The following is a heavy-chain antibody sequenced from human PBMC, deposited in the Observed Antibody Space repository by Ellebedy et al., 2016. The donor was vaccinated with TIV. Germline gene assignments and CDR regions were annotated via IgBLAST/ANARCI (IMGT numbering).Heavy chain of an antibody. Sequence: GESLKISXKGSGYSFTSYWIGWVRQMPGKGLEWMGIIYPGDSDTRYSPSFQGQVTISADKSISTAYLQWSSLKASDTAMYYCASPGIAVAGTWDYYYGMDVWGQGTTVTVSS. CDR2: IYPGDSDT. D-gene: IGHD6-19*01. J-gene: IGHJ6*02. CDR3: ASPGIAVAGTWDYYYGMDV. V-gene: IGHV5-51*01. CDR1: GYSFTSYW.